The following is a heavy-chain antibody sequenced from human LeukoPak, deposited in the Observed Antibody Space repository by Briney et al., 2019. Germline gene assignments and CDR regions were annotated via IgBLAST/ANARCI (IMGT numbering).Heavy chain of an antibody. D-gene: IGHD3-9*01. CDR1: GYTFTNYA. CDR2: INTNTGNP. J-gene: IGHJ1*01. CDR3: ARDRYDDILTGYLYEYFQH. V-gene: IGHV7-4-1*02. Sequence: ASVNVSCKASGYTFTNYAMNWVRQAPGQGLEWMGWINTNTGNPTYAQGFTGRFVFSLDTSVSTAYLQISSLKAEDTAMYYCARDRYDDILTGYLYEYFQHWGQGTLVTVSS.